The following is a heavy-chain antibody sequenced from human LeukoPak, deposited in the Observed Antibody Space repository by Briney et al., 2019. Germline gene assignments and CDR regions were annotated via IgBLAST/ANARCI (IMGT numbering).Heavy chain of an antibody. CDR1: GFTFSSYA. V-gene: IGHV3-23*01. Sequence: GGSLRLSCAASGFTFSSYAMSWVRQAPEKGLEWVSAISGSGGSTYYADSVKGRFTISRDNSQNTLYMRLTRLRPEDTAVYYCARGKRYCSSTSCYEHYGMDVWGQGTTVTVSS. J-gene: IGHJ6*02. CDR2: ISGSGGST. D-gene: IGHD2-2*01. CDR3: ARGKRYCSSTSCYEHYGMDV.